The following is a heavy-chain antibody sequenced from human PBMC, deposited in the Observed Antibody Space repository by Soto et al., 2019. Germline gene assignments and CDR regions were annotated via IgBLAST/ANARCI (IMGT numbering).Heavy chain of an antibody. CDR3: ARDRSMDGYNSRSFDY. J-gene: IGHJ4*02. Sequence: GASVKVSCKASGGTFSSFGFNWVRQAPGQGLEWMGGIIPLSGTANHAQRFQGRVTISADEYTSTVYMELISLRSEDTAIYYCARDRSMDGYNSRSFDYWVQGTMVTVSS. D-gene: IGHD5-12*01. V-gene: IGHV1-69*13. CDR2: IIPLSGTA. CDR1: GGTFSSFG.